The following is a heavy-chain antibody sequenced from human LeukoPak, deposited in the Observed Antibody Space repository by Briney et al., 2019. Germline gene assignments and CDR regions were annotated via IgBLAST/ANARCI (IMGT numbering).Heavy chain of an antibody. CDR3: AKVMPPGRIRFYSYYMDV. J-gene: IGHJ6*03. CDR2: ITWNSGNI. D-gene: IGHD2-15*01. CDR1: GFSFDDYA. Sequence: GGSLRLSCAASGFSFDDYAMHWVRQSPGKGLAWVSGITWNSGNIGYADSVKGRFTISRDNARNSLYLQMNGLRVEDTAVYYCAKVMPPGRIRFYSYYMDVWGKGTTVTVS. V-gene: IGHV3-9*01.